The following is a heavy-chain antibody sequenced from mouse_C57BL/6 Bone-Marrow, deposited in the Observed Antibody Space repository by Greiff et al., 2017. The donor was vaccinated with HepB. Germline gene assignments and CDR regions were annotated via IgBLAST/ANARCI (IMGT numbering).Heavy chain of an antibody. D-gene: IGHD3-2*02. CDR1: GYTFTSYW. Sequence: QVHLQQPGAELVKPGASVKVSCKASGYTFTSYWMHWVKQRPGQGLEWIGRIHPSDSDTNYNQKFKGKATLTVDKSSSTAYMQLSSLTSEDSAVYYCAIDRQLRPFAYWGQGTLVTVSA. CDR3: AIDRQLRPFAY. CDR2: IHPSDSDT. V-gene: IGHV1-74*01. J-gene: IGHJ3*01.